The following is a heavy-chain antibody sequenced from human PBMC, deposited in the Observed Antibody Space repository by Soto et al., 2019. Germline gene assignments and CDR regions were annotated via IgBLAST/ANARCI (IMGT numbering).Heavy chain of an antibody. V-gene: IGHV3-30*04. CDR1: GFTFSSYA. D-gene: IGHD7-27*01. CDR3: ARDAPPLTGDPDYYMDV. Sequence: GGSLRLSCAASGFTFSSYAMHWVRQAPGKGLEWVAVISYDGSNKYYADSVKGRFTISRDNSKNTLYLQMNSLRAEDTAVYYCARDAPPLTGDPDYYMDVWGKGTTVTVSS. CDR2: ISYDGSNK. J-gene: IGHJ6*03.